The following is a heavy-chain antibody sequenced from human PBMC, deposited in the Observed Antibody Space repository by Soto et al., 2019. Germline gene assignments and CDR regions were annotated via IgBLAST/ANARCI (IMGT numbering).Heavy chain of an antibody. CDR2: IFHSGST. D-gene: IGHD1-26*01. CDR3: AHRPIVGAAI. CDR1: GGSISNSNW. Sequence: PSATLSLTCAVFGGSISNSNWWTLVRQPPGKGLDWIGEIFHSGSTNYNSSLIGRVTISVDKANNQFSLKLSSVTAADTAVYYCAHRPIVGAAIWGQGTLVTVSS. V-gene: IGHV4-4*02. J-gene: IGHJ4*02.